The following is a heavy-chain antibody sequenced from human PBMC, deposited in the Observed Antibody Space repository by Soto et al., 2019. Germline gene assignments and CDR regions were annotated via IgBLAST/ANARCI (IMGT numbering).Heavy chain of an antibody. Sequence: QVQLLQSGAEVKKPGSSVKVSCKASGATFSSFAFSWVRQAPGQGLEWMGVIIPIFDTINYAQKFQGRVTITADESTGTAYMELSSLTSEDTAVYYSASPLRWSGYYIAFDYWGQGTLVIVSS. CDR1: GATFSSFA. CDR2: IIPIFDTI. D-gene: IGHD3-3*01. V-gene: IGHV1-69*01. J-gene: IGHJ4*02. CDR3: ASPLRWSGYYIAFDY.